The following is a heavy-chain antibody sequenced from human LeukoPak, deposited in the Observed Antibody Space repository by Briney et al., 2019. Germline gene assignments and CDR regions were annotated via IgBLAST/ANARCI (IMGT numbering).Heavy chain of an antibody. D-gene: IGHD3-22*01. Sequence: PSETLSLTCTVSGGSISSYYWSWIRQPPGKGLEWIGYIYYSGSTNYNPSLKSRVTISVDTSKNQFSLKLSSVTAADTAVYYCARDPSSGYPHGKDDDAFDIWGQGTMVTVSS. CDR3: ARDPSSGYPHGKDDDAFDI. V-gene: IGHV4-59*01. CDR1: GGSISSYY. CDR2: IYYSGST. J-gene: IGHJ3*02.